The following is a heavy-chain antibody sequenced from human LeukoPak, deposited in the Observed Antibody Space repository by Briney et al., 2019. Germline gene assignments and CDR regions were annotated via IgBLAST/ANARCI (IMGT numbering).Heavy chain of an antibody. CDR2: ISGSGGST. Sequence: PGGSLRLSCAASGFTFSSYAMSWVRQAPGKGLEWVSAISGSGGSTYYADSVKGRFTISRDNSKNTLYLQMNSLRAEDTAVYYCARGHRVVLWFGEALDYWGQGTLVTVSS. CDR3: ARGHRVVLWFGEALDY. J-gene: IGHJ4*02. D-gene: IGHD3-10*01. CDR1: GFTFSSYA. V-gene: IGHV3-23*01.